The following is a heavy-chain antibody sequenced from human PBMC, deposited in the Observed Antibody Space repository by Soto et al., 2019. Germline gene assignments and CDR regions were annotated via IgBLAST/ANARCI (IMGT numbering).Heavy chain of an antibody. CDR2: ISGSGGST. CDR3: AKSLRRYFDWLLPNFDY. Sequence: GGSLRLSCAASGCPFSSYAMSWVRQAPGKGLEWVSAISGSGGSTYYADSVKGRFTISRDNSKNTLYLQMNSLRAEDTAVYYCAKSLRRYFDWLLPNFDYWGQGTLVTVSS. D-gene: IGHD3-9*01. CDR1: GCPFSSYA. V-gene: IGHV3-23*01. J-gene: IGHJ4*02.